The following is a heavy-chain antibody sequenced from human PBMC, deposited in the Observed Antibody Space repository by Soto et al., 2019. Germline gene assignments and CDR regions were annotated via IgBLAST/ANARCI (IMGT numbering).Heavy chain of an antibody. V-gene: IGHV1-2*02. J-gene: IGHJ4*02. CDR3: ASHASIAVAGPFDY. CDR2: INPNRGGT. Sequence: QVQLVQSGAEVKKPGASVKVSCKASGYTFTGYYVHWVRQAPGQGLEWMGWINPNRGGTDYAQKFQGRVTMTRDTSINPAYMELSRLRSDDTAVYYCASHASIAVAGPFDYWGQGTLVTVSS. CDR1: GYTFTGYY. D-gene: IGHD6-19*01.